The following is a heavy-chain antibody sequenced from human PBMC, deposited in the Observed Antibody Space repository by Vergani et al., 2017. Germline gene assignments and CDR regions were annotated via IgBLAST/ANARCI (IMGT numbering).Heavy chain of an antibody. Sequence: QVQLQQWGAGLLKPSETLSLTCAVYGGSFSGYYWSWIRQPPGKGLEWIGEINHSGSTNYNPSLKSRVTISVDTSKNQFSLKLSSVTAADTAVYYCARAGYDYVWGSYRLNWFDPWGQGTLVTVSS. J-gene: IGHJ5*02. CDR1: GGSFSGYY. D-gene: IGHD3-16*02. V-gene: IGHV4-34*01. CDR2: INHSGST. CDR3: ARAGYDYVWGSYRLNWFDP.